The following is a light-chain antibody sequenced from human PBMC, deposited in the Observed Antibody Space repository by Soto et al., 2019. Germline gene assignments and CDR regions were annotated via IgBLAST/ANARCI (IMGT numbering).Light chain of an antibody. CDR1: SSDVGSYNL. V-gene: IGLV2-23*01. CDR2: EGS. Sequence: SGLTQPASVALSLRQSITISAAVPSSDVGSYNLVSWYQQYPGKAPKLIIYEGSKRPSGVSNRFSGSKSGNTASLTISGLQAEDEADYYCCSYAGSPWVFGGGTKVNVL. J-gene: IGLJ3*02. CDR3: CSYAGSPWV.